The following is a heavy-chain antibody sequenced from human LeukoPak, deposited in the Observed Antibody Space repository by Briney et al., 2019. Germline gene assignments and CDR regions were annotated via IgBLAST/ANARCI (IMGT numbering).Heavy chain of an antibody. V-gene: IGHV3-13*01. CDR3: ARGDPQQQLVRDYYYGMDV. J-gene: IGHJ6*02. Sequence: PGGSLRLSCAASGFTFGSYDMHWVRQATGKGLEWVSAIGTAGDTYYPGSVKGRFTISRENAKNSLYLQMNSLRAEDTAVYYCARGDPQQQLVRDYYYGMDVWGQGTTVTVSS. D-gene: IGHD6-13*01. CDR1: GFTFGSYD. CDR2: IGTAGDT.